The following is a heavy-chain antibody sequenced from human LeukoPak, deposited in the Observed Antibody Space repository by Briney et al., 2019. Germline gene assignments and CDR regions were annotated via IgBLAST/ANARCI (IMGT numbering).Heavy chain of an antibody. V-gene: IGHV1-24*01. CDR3: ATEGKKQLLQGDAFDV. Sequence: ASVKVSCKVSGYTLAELSIHWVRQAPGKGLEWMGGSNLDHGETVYAPNFQGRVTMTEETSTGTAYMEVSSLRSDDTAVYYCATEGKKQLLQGDAFDVWGQGTMISVSS. D-gene: IGHD2-2*01. J-gene: IGHJ3*01. CDR2: SNLDHGET. CDR1: GYTLAELS.